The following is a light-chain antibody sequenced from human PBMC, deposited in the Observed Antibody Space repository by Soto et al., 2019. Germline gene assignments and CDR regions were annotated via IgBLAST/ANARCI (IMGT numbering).Light chain of an antibody. CDR2: DNN. CDR3: GTWDGSLSAVV. CDR1: SSNIGNNY. V-gene: IGLV1-51*01. J-gene: IGLJ2*01. Sequence: QSVLTQPPSMSAAPGQKVTISCSGSSSNIGNNYVSWYQQFPGTAPKLLIYDNNKRPSGIPDRFSGSKSGTSATLGITGLQTGDEADYYCGTWDGSLSAVVFGGGTKVTVL.